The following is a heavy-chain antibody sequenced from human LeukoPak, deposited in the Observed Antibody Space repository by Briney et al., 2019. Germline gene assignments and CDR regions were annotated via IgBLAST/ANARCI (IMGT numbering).Heavy chain of an antibody. J-gene: IGHJ4*02. CDR3: ARDEVGATLAYFDC. Sequence: GASVKVSCKASGYAFTSFGITWVRQAPGQGLEWMGWISAYNGNTNYAQKLQGRVTMTTDTSTSTAYMELRSLRSDDTAVYYCARDEVGATLAYFDCWGQGTLVTVSS. CDR2: ISAYNGNT. V-gene: IGHV1-18*01. CDR1: GYAFTSFG. D-gene: IGHD1-26*01.